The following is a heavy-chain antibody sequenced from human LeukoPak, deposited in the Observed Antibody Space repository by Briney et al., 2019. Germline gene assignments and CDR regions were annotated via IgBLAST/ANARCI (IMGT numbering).Heavy chain of an antibody. D-gene: IGHD1-1*01. CDR2: IYYSGST. J-gene: IGHJ4*02. CDR3: AIGGGTALFDY. V-gene: IGHV4-59*11. Sequence: SETLSLTCTVSGGSISSHYWSWIRQPPGKGLEWTGYIYYSGSTNYNPSLKSRVTISVDTSKNQFSLKLSSVTAADTAVYYCAIGGGTALFDYWGQGTLVTVSS. CDR1: GGSISSHY.